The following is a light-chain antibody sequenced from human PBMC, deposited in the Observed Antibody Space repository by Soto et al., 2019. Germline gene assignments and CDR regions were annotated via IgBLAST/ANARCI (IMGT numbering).Light chain of an antibody. Sequence: DIQMTQSPSSLSASVGDRVTIACQASHNIYNYLNWYHQKPGKAPKLLLLDASNLETGVPLRFSGSGSRTHFSLSINNLQPEDVATYDCQQSYSTLPITFGQGTRLEIK. V-gene: IGKV1-33*01. J-gene: IGKJ5*01. CDR3: QQSYSTLPIT. CDR2: DAS. CDR1: HNIYNY.